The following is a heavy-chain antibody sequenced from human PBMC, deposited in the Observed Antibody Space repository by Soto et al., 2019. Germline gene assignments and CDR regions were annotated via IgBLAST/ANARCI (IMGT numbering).Heavy chain of an antibody. CDR3: ARGPTTVTTWFDY. V-gene: IGHV4-31*03. J-gene: IGHJ4*02. CDR1: GGSITSGAYY. CDR2: FYSSGST. Sequence: QVQLQESGPGLVKPSQTLSLTCTVSGGSITSGAYYWNWIRQLPGKGLEWIGYFYSSGSTSYNPSLKSRLNISVDTSKNQFSLKVNSVTAAATAVYYCARGPTTVTTWFDYWGQGTLVTVCS. D-gene: IGHD4-17*01.